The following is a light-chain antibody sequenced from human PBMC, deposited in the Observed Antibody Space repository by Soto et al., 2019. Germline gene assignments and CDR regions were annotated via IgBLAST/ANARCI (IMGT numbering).Light chain of an antibody. CDR2: GAA. J-gene: IGKJ2*01. CDR3: QQYNNWLPYP. V-gene: IGKV3-15*01. CDR1: QSVSSN. Sequence: EIVMTQSPATRSVSPGERDTLSCRASQSVSSNLAWYQQKPGQAPRLLIYGAATRATGIPARFSGSGSGKEFTLTSSSLHSEDCEVYYFQQYNNWLPYPCGQGTKLEI.